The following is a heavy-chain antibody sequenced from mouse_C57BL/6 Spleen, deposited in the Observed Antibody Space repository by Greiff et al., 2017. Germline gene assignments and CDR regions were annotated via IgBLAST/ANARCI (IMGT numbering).Heavy chain of an antibody. CDR3: TTLITTVY. Sequence: VQLQQSGAELVRPGASVKLSCTASGFNIKDDYMHWVKQRPEQGLEWIGWIDPENGDTEYASKFQGKATITADTSSNTAYLQLSSLTSADTAVYYCTTLITTVYWGQGTTLTVSS. D-gene: IGHD1-1*01. V-gene: IGHV14-4*01. CDR2: IDPENGDT. J-gene: IGHJ2*01. CDR1: GFNIKDDY.